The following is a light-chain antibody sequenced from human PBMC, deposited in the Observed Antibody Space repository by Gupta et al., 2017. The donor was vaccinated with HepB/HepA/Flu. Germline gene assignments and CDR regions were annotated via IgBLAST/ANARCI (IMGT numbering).Light chain of an antibody. V-gene: IGKV2-28*01. CDR2: LGS. Sequence: DIVMTQSPLSLPVTPGEPASISCRSSRSLLNSNGYNYLDWYLQKPGQSPQLLLYLGSNRASGVPDRFSGSGSGTHFTLKISRMEAEDVGIYFCRQSPQAPITFGRGTKLEIK. CDR1: RSLLNSNGYNY. CDR3: RQSPQAPIT. J-gene: IGKJ4*01.